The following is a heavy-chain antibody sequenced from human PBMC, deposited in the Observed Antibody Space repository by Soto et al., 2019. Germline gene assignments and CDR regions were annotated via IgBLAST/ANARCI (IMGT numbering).Heavy chain of an antibody. CDR1: GFTFSSYG. J-gene: IGHJ3*02. D-gene: IGHD6-19*01. CDR2: IWYDGSNK. V-gene: IGHV3-33*01. Sequence: QVQLVESGGGVVQPGRSLRLSCAASGFTFSSYGMHWVRQAPGKGLEWVAVIWYDGSNKYYADSVKGRFTISRDNSKNTLYLQMNSLRAEDTAVYYCAREGSSEWLYAFDIWGQGTMVTVSS. CDR3: AREGSSEWLYAFDI.